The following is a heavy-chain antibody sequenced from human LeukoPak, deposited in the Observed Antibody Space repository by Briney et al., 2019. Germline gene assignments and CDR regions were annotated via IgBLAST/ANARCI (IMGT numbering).Heavy chain of an antibody. J-gene: IGHJ4*02. CDR2: ISIITSYT. Sequence: PGGSLRLSCAPSGFTFSSDSMNWVRQTPRKGLECVSSISIITSYTFYAHSVKGRFTISTDNAKNSLYLQMNTLRAEDTAVYYGAREMTRIQDIDFRGQGTLVTVSS. D-gene: IGHD2-15*01. CDR1: GFTFSSDS. V-gene: IGHV3-21*01. CDR3: AREMTRIQDIDF.